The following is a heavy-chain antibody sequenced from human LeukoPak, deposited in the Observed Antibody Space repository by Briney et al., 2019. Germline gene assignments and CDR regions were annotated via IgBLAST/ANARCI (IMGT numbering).Heavy chain of an antibody. CDR3: ARGGVVPAAILVGNYYDMDV. Sequence: PSETLSLTCAVYGGSFSGYYWSWIRQPPGKGLEWIGEINHSGSTNYNPSLKSRVTISVDTSKNQFSLKLSSVTAADTAVYYCARGGVVPAAILVGNYYDMDVWGQGTTVTVSS. J-gene: IGHJ6*02. CDR2: INHSGST. V-gene: IGHV4-34*01. CDR1: GGSFSGYY. D-gene: IGHD2-2*01.